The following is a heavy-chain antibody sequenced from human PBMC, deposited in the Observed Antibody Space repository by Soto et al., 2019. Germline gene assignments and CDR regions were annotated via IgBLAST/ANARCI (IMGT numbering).Heavy chain of an antibody. Sequence: GGSLRPSCAASGFTFSSYGMHWVRQAPGKGLEWVAVISYDGRNKYYADAVKGRFTISRDNSKNTLYLQMNSLRAEETAVYYCAKPPLNGMDVWGQGTTVTVSS. CDR1: GFTFSSYG. CDR2: ISYDGRNK. CDR3: AKPPLNGMDV. V-gene: IGHV3-30*18. J-gene: IGHJ6*02.